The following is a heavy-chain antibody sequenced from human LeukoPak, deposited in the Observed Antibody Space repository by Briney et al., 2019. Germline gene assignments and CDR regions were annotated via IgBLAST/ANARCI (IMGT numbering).Heavy chain of an antibody. Sequence: SETLSLTCTVSGGSISSYYWSWIRQPPGKGLEWIGYIYYSGSTNYNPSLKSRATISVDTSKNQFSLKLSSVTAADTAVYYCARRTGEAVWFDPWGQGTLVTVSS. CDR3: ARRTGEAVWFDP. D-gene: IGHD3-16*01. CDR2: IYYSGST. V-gene: IGHV4-59*08. CDR1: GGSISSYY. J-gene: IGHJ5*02.